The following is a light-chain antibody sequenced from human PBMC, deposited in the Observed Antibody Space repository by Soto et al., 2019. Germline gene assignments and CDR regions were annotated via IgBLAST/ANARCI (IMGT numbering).Light chain of an antibody. Sequence: DIRLTQSPSTVSASVGDRVTITCRASQSINTWLAWYQQKPGKAPRVLIYDASSLQSGVPSRFSGSGSGTEFTLTLSSLEPDDFATYYCQQYDGHFGQGTKLEIK. J-gene: IGKJ2*01. CDR2: DAS. CDR1: QSINTW. V-gene: IGKV1-5*01. CDR3: QQYDGH.